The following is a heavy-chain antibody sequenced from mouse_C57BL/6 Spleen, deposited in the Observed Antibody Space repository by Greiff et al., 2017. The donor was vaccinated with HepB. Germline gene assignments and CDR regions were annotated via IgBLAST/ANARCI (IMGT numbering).Heavy chain of an antibody. Sequence: DVMLVESGGGLVKPGGSLKLSCAASGFTFSDYGMHWVRQAPEKGLEWVAYISSGSSTIYYADTVKGRFTICRDNAKNTLFLQMTSLRSEDTAMYYCARGPLYYYGSSPWFAYWGQGTLVTVSA. D-gene: IGHD1-1*01. CDR2: ISSGSSTI. V-gene: IGHV5-17*01. J-gene: IGHJ3*01. CDR3: ARGPLYYYGSSPWFAY. CDR1: GFTFSDYG.